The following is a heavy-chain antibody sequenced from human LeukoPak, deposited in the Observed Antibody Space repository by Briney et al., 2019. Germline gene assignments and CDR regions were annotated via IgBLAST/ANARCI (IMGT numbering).Heavy chain of an antibody. V-gene: IGHV4-59*01. J-gene: IGHJ2*01. D-gene: IGHD6-19*01. CDR2: IYYSGST. CDR3: ARQQGGIAVAPFSYWYFDL. Sequence: NPSETLSLTCTVSGGSISSYYWSWIRQPPGKRLEWIGYIYYSGSTNYSPSLKSRVTISVDTSKNQFSLKLSSVTAADTAVYYCARQQGGIAVAPFSYWYFDLWGRGTLVTVSS. CDR1: GGSISSYY.